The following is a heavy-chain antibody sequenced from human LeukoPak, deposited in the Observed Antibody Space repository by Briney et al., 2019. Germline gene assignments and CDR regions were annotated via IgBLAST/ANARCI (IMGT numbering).Heavy chain of an antibody. Sequence: PSETLSLTCTVSGYSIGSGYYWGWIRQPPGKGLEWIGSIYHSGSTYYNPSLKSRVTISVDTSKNQFSLKLSSVTAADTAVYYCARDDYGDPSDYWGQGTLVTVSS. V-gene: IGHV4-38-2*02. D-gene: IGHD4-17*01. CDR1: GYSIGSGYY. CDR3: ARDDYGDPSDY. J-gene: IGHJ4*02. CDR2: IYHSGST.